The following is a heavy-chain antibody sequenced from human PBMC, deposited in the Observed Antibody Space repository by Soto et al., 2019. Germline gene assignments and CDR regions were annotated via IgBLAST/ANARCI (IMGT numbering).Heavy chain of an antibody. Sequence: SETLSLTCDVAGASISSYNYWGWLRQPPGKGRECIGSIIYSGDVMYNPSLQRRLTLFVDTSKNQFSLKLSSVTAADTAVYYCARHRGGHWFDPWGQGTLVTVSS. J-gene: IGHJ5*02. CDR2: IIYSGDV. CDR1: GASISSYNY. CDR3: ARHRGGHWFDP. D-gene: IGHD3-10*01. V-gene: IGHV4-39*01.